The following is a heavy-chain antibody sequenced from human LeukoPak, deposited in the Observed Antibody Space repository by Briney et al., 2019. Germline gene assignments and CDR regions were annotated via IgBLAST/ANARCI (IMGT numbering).Heavy chain of an antibody. J-gene: IGHJ4*02. V-gene: IGHV4-39*01. Sequence: SETLSLTCTVSGGSIISSTYYWGWIRQPPGMGLEWIGTINYSGSTYYNPSLKSRVTISIDTSKNQFSLKLSSVTAADTAMYYCARREVGATFDYWGQGTLVTVSS. CDR1: GGSIISSTYY. D-gene: IGHD1-26*01. CDR2: INYSGST. CDR3: ARREVGATFDY.